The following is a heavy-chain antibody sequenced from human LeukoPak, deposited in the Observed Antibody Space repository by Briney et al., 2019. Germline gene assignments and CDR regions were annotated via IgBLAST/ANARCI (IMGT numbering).Heavy chain of an antibody. CDR3: AKGGYYDLWYSGN. V-gene: IGHV3-48*01. CDR2: ISSSSSTI. Sequence: GGSLRLSCAASGFTFSSYSMNWVRQAPGKGLEWVSYISSSSSTIYYADSVKGRFTISRDNSKNTLYLQMNSLRAEDTAVYYCAKGGYYDLWYSGNWGQGTLVTVSS. CDR1: GFTFSSYS. J-gene: IGHJ4*02. D-gene: IGHD3-3*01.